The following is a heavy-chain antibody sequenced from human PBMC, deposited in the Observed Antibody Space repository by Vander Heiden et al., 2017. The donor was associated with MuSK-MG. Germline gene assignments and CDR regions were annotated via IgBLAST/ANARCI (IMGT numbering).Heavy chain of an antibody. V-gene: IGHV4-4*02. CDR2: IYHSGST. J-gene: IGHJ4*02. Sequence: QVQLQESGPGLVKPSGTLSLTCAVSGGSISSSNWWSWVRQPPGKGLEWIGEIYHSGSTNYNPSLKSRVTISVDKSKNQFSLKLSSVTAADTAVYYCARDGSYDYIWGSYRLFDYWGQGTLVTVS. D-gene: IGHD3-16*02. CDR3: ARDGSYDYIWGSYRLFDY. CDR1: GGSISSSNW.